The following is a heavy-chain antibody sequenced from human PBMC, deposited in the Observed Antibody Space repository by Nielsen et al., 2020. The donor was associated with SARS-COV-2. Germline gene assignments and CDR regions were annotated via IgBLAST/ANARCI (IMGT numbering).Heavy chain of an antibody. D-gene: IGHD4-17*01. CDR3: ASYGDYAVF. Sequence: SLKISCAASGFTYDDYAMHWVRQAPWKGLECVSGISWNSGSIAYADSVKGRCTISRDNAKNSLYLQMNSLRAEDTALYYCASYGDYAVFWGQGTLVTVSS. CDR1: GFTYDDYA. CDR2: ISWNSGSI. J-gene: IGHJ4*02. V-gene: IGHV3-9*01.